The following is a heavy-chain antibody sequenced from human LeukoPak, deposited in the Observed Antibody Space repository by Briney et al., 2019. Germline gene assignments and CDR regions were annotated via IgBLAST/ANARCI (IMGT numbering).Heavy chain of an antibody. CDR2: ISWNSGSI. D-gene: IGHD3-22*01. CDR1: GYTFDDYA. Sequence: GGSLRLSCAASGYTFDDYAMHWVRQAPGKGLEWVSGISWNSGSIGYADSVKGRFTISSDNAKNSLYLQMNSLRAEDTALYYCAKDSENYYDSSGLDYWGQGTLVTVSS. J-gene: IGHJ4*02. V-gene: IGHV3-9*01. CDR3: AKDSENYYDSSGLDY.